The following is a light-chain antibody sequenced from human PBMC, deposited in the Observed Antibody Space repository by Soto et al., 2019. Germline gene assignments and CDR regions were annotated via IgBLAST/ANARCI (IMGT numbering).Light chain of an antibody. V-gene: IGLV2-14*01. CDR2: EVS. Sequence: QSVLTQPASVSGSPGQSIAISCTGTSSDVGGYKYVTWYQQNPGKAPKVLIYEVSNRFSGVSDRFSGTKSGNTASLTISGLQAEDAAEYFCSSYTSTNTYVFGSGTKVTVL. CDR3: SSYTSTNTYV. CDR1: SSDVGGYKY. J-gene: IGLJ1*01.